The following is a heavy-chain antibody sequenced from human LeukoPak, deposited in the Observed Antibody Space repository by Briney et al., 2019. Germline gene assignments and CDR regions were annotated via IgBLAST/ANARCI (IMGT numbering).Heavy chain of an antibody. V-gene: IGHV3-30*02. Sequence: GGSLRLSCAASGFTFSSYGMHWVRQAPGKGLEWVAFIRYDGSNKYYADSVKGRFTISRDNSKNTLYLQMNSLRAEDTAVYYCAKDTLTAHRYYYYYYMDVWGKGTTVTVSS. CDR2: IRYDGSNK. D-gene: IGHD1-20*01. CDR3: AKDTLTAHRYYYYYYMDV. J-gene: IGHJ6*03. CDR1: GFTFSSYG.